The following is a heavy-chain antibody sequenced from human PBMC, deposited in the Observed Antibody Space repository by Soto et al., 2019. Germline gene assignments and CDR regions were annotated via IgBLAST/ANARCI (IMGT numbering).Heavy chain of an antibody. CDR1: GYTFTSYG. J-gene: IGHJ6*02. Sequence: GASVKVSCQASGYTFTSYGISWVRQAPGQGLEWMGWISAYNGNTNYAQKLQGRVTMTTDTSTSTAYMELRSLRAEDTAVYYCARGYCSSTSCNLRRNYYYYGMDVWGQGTTVTVSS. CDR2: ISAYNGNT. D-gene: IGHD2-2*01. CDR3: ARGYCSSTSCNLRRNYYYYGMDV. V-gene: IGHV1-18*01.